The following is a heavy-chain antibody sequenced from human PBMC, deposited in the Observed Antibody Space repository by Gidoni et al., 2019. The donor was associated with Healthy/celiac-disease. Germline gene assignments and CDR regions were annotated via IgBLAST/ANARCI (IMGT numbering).Heavy chain of an antibody. CDR3: AKGPPIAVRDWYFDL. V-gene: IGHV3-30*02. Sequence: QVQLVESGGGVVQPGGSLRLSCAASGFTFSSYGMHWGRQAPGKGLGWWACIRYDGSNKYYADSVKGRFTISRDNSKNTLYLQMNSLRAEDTAVYYCAKGPPIAVRDWYFDLWGRGTLVTVSS. J-gene: IGHJ2*01. CDR2: IRYDGSNK. D-gene: IGHD6-19*01. CDR1: GFTFSSYG.